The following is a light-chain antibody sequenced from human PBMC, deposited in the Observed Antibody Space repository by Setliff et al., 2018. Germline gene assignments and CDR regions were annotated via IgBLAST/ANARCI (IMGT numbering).Light chain of an antibody. J-gene: IGLJ3*02. CDR2: EDT. CDR3: CSYAGSSTWV. CDR1: SSDVGTYNL. V-gene: IGLV2-23*01. Sequence: QSVLTQPASVSGSPGQSITSSCTGTSSDVGTYNLVSWYQHHPGKAPKVMIYEDTKRPSGVSNRFSGSKSGNTASLTISGLQVEDEADYYCCSYAGSSTWVFGGGTK.